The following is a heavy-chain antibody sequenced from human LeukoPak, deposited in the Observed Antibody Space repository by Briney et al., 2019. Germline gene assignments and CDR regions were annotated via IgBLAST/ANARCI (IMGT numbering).Heavy chain of an antibody. J-gene: IGHJ4*02. CDR2: IKSKTDGGTT. D-gene: IGHD3-3*01. CDR1: GFTFSNAW. Sequence: GGSLRLSCAASGFTFSNAWMSWVRQAPGKGLEWVGRIKSKTDGGTTDYAAPVKGRFTISRDDSKNTLYLQMNSLKTEDTAVYYCRPSITKDRDFDYWGQGTLVTVSS. V-gene: IGHV3-15*01. CDR3: RPSITKDRDFDY.